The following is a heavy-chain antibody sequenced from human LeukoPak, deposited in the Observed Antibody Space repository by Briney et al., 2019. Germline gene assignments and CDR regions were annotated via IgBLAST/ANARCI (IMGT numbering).Heavy chain of an antibody. CDR3: ARSIAAALFDY. J-gene: IGHJ4*02. V-gene: IGHV4-59*01. CDR2: IYSTGIT. CDR1: GGSINNYY. D-gene: IGHD6-13*01. Sequence: SETLSLTCSISGGSINNYYWSWIRQSPEKGLELIGYIYSTGITNYNPSLKSRVAISVDTSRNQFSLRLTSVTAADAAIFYCARSIAAALFDYWGQGTLVTVSS.